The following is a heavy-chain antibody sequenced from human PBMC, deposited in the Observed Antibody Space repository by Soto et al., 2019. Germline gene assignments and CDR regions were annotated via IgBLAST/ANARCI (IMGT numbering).Heavy chain of an antibody. J-gene: IGHJ3*02. V-gene: IGHV3-48*04. Sequence: PGGSLRLSCTTSGFTFSSCSMNWVRQAPGKGLEWVSYICSSGSTIYYAAAVKGRFTISRDNDKNSLYLKMNSLRAEDTAVYYCATRPWFRELNTFDIRGQGTTVTVSS. CDR1: GFTFSSCS. CDR2: ICSSGSTI. D-gene: IGHD3-10*01. CDR3: ATRPWFRELNTFDI.